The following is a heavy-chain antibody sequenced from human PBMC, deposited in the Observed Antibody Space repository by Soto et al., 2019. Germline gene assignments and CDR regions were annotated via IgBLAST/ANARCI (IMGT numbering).Heavy chain of an antibody. CDR3: ARDGIYDSSGYPYYFDY. V-gene: IGHV1-69*13. J-gene: IGHJ4*02. Sequence: SVKVSCKASGGTFSSYAISWVRQAPGQGLEWMGGIIPIFGTANYAQKFQGRVTVTADESTSTAYMELSSLRSEDTAVYYCARDGIYDSSGYPYYFDYWGQGTLVTVSS. CDR2: IIPIFGTA. CDR1: GGTFSSYA. D-gene: IGHD3-22*01.